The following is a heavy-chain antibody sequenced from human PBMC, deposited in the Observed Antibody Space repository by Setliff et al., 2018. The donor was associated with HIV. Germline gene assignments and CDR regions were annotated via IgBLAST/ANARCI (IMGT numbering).Heavy chain of an antibody. CDR2: MNPNSGVS. J-gene: IGHJ6*02. CDR1: GHTLTNYD. V-gene: IGHV1-8*01. Sequence: SVKVSCKPSGHTLTNYDIHWMRRATGQGLEWMGWMNPNSGVSGYALKFHDRVTMTRDTSITTAYMERSSLTSEDTAVYYCARGKGVGGVIITGGLDVWGQGTTVTVSS. D-gene: IGHD3-10*01. CDR3: ARGKGVGGVIITGGLDV.